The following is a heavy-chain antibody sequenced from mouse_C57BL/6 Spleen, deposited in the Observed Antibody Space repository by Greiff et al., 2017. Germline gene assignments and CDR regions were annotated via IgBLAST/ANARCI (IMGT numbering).Heavy chain of an antibody. CDR3: ALYGSSPYAMDY. CDR2: INPNNGGT. J-gene: IGHJ4*01. V-gene: IGHV1-26*01. D-gene: IGHD1-1*01. CDR1: GYTFTDYY. Sequence: VQLQQSGPELVKPGASVKISCKASGYTFTDYYMNWVKQSHGKSLEWIGDINPNNGGTSYNQKFKGKATLTVDKSSSTAYMELRSLTSEDSAVYYCALYGSSPYAMDYWGQGTSVTVSS.